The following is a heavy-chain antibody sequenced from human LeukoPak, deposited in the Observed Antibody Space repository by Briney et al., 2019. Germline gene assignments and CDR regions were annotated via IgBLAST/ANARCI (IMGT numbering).Heavy chain of an antibody. Sequence: PSETLSLTCTVSGGSISSYYWSWIRQPPGKGLEWIGYIYYSGSTNYNPSLKSRVTISVDTSKNQFSLKLTSVTAADTAVYFCARGTLRLFDYWGQGTLVTVSS. J-gene: IGHJ4*02. CDR1: GGSISSYY. D-gene: IGHD5/OR15-5a*01. CDR3: ARGTLRLFDY. V-gene: IGHV4-59*12. CDR2: IYYSGST.